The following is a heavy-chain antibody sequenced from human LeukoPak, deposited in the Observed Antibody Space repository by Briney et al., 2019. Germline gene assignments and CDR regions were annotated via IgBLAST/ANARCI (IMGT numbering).Heavy chain of an antibody. CDR1: GDSISSYY. CDR2: IYTSGGT. J-gene: IGHJ4*02. CDR3: ARLTRLSTSPDRYYLDY. V-gene: IGHV4-4*09. D-gene: IGHD3-16*02. Sequence: SETLSLTCTVSGDSISSYYWSWIRQPPGKGLEWIGYIYTSGGTNYIPSLKGRVTISIDTSKNQFSLKLSTVTAADSAVYYCARLTRLSTSPDRYYLDYWGQGTLVTVSS.